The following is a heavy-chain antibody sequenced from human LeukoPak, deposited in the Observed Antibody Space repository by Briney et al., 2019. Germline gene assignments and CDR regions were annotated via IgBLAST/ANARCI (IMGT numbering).Heavy chain of an antibody. D-gene: IGHD2-15*01. CDR3: ARVTLPMDV. CDR1: GGSISSSSYY. CDR2: IYYSGST. Sequence: SETLSLTCTVSGGSISSSSYYWGWIRQPPGKGLEWIGSIYYSGSTYYNPSLKSRVTISVDTSKNQFSLKLSSVTAADTAVYYCARVTLPMDVWGKGTTVTVSS. J-gene: IGHJ6*03. V-gene: IGHV4-39*07.